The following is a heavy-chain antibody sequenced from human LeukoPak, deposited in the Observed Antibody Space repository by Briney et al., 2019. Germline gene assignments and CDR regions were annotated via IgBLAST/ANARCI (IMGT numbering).Heavy chain of an antibody. CDR2: IYYSGST. D-gene: IGHD5-12*01. CDR1: GGSISSYY. CDR3: ARASGYGFDYYYYGMDV. V-gene: IGHV4-59*01. Sequence: SETLSLTCTVSGGSISSYYWSWIRQPPGKGLEWIGYIYYSGSTNYNPSLKSRVTISVDTSKNQFFLKLSSVTAADTAVYYCARASGYGFDYYYYGMDVWGQGTTVTVSS. J-gene: IGHJ6*02.